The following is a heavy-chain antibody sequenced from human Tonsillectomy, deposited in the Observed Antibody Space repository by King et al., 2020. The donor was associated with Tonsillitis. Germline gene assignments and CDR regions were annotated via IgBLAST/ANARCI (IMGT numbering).Heavy chain of an antibody. CDR1: GFTFSSYA. D-gene: IGHD2-8*02. CDR3: AKDPVLVALNQAEEAFDI. J-gene: IGHJ3*02. Sequence: VQLVESGGGLVQPGGSLRLSCAASGFTFSSYAMSWVRQAPGKGLEWVSAISGSGGSTYYADSVKGRFTISRDNSKNTLYLQMNSLRAEDTAVYYCAKDPVLVALNQAEEAFDIWGQGTMVTVSS. V-gene: IGHV3-23*04. CDR2: ISGSGGST.